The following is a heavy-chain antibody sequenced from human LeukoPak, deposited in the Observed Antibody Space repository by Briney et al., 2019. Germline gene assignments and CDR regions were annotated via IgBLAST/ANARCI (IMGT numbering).Heavy chain of an antibody. CDR2: IIPIFGTA. CDR1: GGTFSSYA. Sequence: SVKVSCKASGGTFSSYAISWVRQAPGQRREWMGGIIPIFGTANYAQKFQGRVTITTDESTSTAYMDLSSLRSEDTAVYYCARGYYYGSGIGAFDIWGQGTMVTVSS. D-gene: IGHD3-10*01. J-gene: IGHJ3*02. V-gene: IGHV1-69*05. CDR3: ARGYYYGSGIGAFDI.